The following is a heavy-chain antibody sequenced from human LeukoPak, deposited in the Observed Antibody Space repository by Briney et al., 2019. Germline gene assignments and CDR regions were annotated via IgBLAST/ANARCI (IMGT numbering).Heavy chain of an antibody. CDR2: INQGESEK. CDR1: GFTLSNYW. J-gene: IGHJ4*02. Sequence: GGSLRLSCTAYGFTLSNYWMSWVRQAPGKGLEWVANINQGESEKYYVDSVKGRFAISRDNAKNSLYLQMNNLRAEDTAVYYCASSVLVDVRGAYDYWGQGALVTVSS. D-gene: IGHD2-15*01. CDR3: ASSVLVDVRGAYDY. V-gene: IGHV3-7*01.